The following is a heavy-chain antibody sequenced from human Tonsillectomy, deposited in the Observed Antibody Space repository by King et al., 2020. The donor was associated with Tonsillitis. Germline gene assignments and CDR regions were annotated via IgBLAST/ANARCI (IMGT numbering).Heavy chain of an antibody. J-gene: IGHJ4*02. V-gene: IGHV3-21*01. CDR3: ASLGFGFDF. D-gene: IGHD3-3*01. CDR2: ISYSARDI. CDR1: GITFSDYS. Sequence: VQLVESGGGLVKPGGSLRLSCAASGITFSDYSMNWVRQAPGKGLEWVSSISYSARDIYYADSVRGRFTISRDNAKNSLYLQMNSLRVEDTAVYYCASLGFGFDFWGQGTLVTVSS.